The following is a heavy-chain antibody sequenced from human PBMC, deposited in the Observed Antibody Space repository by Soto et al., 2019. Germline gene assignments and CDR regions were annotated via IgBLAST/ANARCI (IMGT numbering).Heavy chain of an antibody. J-gene: IGHJ6*02. CDR3: AKGATTYGGYEEYYYYYGMDV. V-gene: IGHV3-30*18. Sequence: QVQLVESGGGVVQPGRSLRLSCAASGFTFSSYAMHWVRQAPGKGLEWVAVIAYDGTNIYYADSVKGRFAISRDNSKYTLYLQMNSLRAEDTAVYYCAKGATTYGGYEEYYYYYGMDVWGQGTTVTASS. CDR2: IAYDGTNI. CDR1: GFTFSSYA. D-gene: IGHD5-12*01.